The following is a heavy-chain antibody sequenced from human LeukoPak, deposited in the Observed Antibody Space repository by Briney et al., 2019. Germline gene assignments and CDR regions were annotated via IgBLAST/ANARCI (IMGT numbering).Heavy chain of an antibody. V-gene: IGHV3-74*01. CDR1: GFPFSSYW. CDR2: ISSDGSSI. J-gene: IGHJ4*02. Sequence: GGSLRLSCAASGFPFSSYWMLWVRHAPGEGLVWVTRISSDGSSIDYADSVEGRFTISRDNAENTLYLQMNSLRAEDTAVYYCARIGTSDYWGQGTLVTVSS. CDR3: ARIGTSDY. D-gene: IGHD2-8*01.